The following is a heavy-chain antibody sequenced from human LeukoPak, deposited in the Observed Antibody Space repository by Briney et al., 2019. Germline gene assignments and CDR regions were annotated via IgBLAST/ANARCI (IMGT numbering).Heavy chain of an antibody. V-gene: IGHV4-59*11. CDR3: ARAGNIAAAGLSLDY. CDR1: GGSITGHY. D-gene: IGHD6-13*01. CDR2: IYYSGST. Sequence: SETLSLTCTVSGGSITGHYWSWIRQPPGKGLEWIGYIYYSGSTNYNPSLKSRVTISVDTSKNQFSLKLSSVTAADTAVYYCARAGNIAAAGLSLDYWGQGTLVTVSS. J-gene: IGHJ4*02.